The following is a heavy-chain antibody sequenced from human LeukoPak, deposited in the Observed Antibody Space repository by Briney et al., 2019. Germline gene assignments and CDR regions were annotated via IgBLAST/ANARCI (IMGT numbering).Heavy chain of an antibody. V-gene: IGHV3-73*01. D-gene: IGHD2-2*01. CDR1: GFTFSGSA. J-gene: IGHJ6*04. Sequence: PGGSLRLSCAASGFTFSGSAMHWVRQASGKGXXXXXXXXXXXXXXXXAYAASVKGRFTISRDDSKNTAYLQMNSLKTEDTAVYYCTRRGYCSSTSCSGGGYYGMDVWGKGTTVTVSS. CDR2: XXXXXXXXXX. CDR3: TRRGYCSSTSCSGGGYYGMDV.